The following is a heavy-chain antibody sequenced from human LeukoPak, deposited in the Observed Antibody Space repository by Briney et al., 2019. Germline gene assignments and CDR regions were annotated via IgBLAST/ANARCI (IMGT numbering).Heavy chain of an antibody. Sequence: SVKVSCKASGRTFSSYAISWVRQAPGQGLEWMGGIIPIFGTANYAQKFQGRVTITTDESTSTAYMELSSLRSEDTAVYYCAREAPRYSSGWYPKRDAFDIWGQGTMVTVSS. D-gene: IGHD6-19*01. V-gene: IGHV1-69*05. CDR1: GRTFSSYA. CDR3: AREAPRYSSGWYPKRDAFDI. J-gene: IGHJ3*02. CDR2: IIPIFGTA.